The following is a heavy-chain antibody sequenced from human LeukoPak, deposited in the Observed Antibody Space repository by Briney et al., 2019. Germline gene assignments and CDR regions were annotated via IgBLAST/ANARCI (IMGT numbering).Heavy chain of an antibody. CDR2: INHSGST. J-gene: IGHJ3*02. CDR1: GGSFSGYY. D-gene: IGHD3-3*01. CDR3: ARLLPGDYDFWSGYYTSQPYDAFDI. V-gene: IGHV4-34*01. Sequence: PSETLSLTCAVYGGSFSGYYWSWIRQPPGKGLEWIGEINHSGSTNYNPSLKSRVTISVDTSKNQFSLKLSSVTAADTAVYYCARLLPGDYDFWSGYYTSQPYDAFDIWGQGTMVTVSS.